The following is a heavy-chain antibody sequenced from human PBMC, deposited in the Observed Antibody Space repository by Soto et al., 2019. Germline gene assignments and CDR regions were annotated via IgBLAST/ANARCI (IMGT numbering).Heavy chain of an antibody. V-gene: IGHV4-31*03. CDR1: GAPISSGGFY. Sequence: SETLSLTCNVSGAPISSGGFYWSWIRQHPGKGPEWIGYIYNSGTTFYNPSLGSRVTMSLDAAKNHFSLELRSVTVADTAVYYCAREPISTPRGVTQVDPWGQGTQVTSPQ. J-gene: IGHJ5*02. D-gene: IGHD3-10*01. CDR3: AREPISTPRGVTQVDP. CDR2: IYNSGTT.